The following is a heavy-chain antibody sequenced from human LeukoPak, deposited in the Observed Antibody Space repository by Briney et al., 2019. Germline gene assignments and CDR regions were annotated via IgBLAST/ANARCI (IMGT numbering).Heavy chain of an antibody. D-gene: IGHD5-24*01. Sequence: GGSLRLSCAASGFTFSSYWMHWVRQAPGKGLVWVSRINSDGSSTSYADSVKGRFTISRDNSKNALYLQMNSLRSEDTAVYYCVKARRDGYNSWGIFDYWGQGTLVTVSS. V-gene: IGHV3-74*01. J-gene: IGHJ4*02. CDR3: VKARRDGYNSWGIFDY. CDR2: INSDGSST. CDR1: GFTFSSYW.